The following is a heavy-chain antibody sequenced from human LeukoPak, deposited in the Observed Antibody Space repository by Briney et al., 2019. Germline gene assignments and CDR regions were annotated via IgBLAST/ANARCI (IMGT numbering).Heavy chain of an antibody. CDR3: ARETQFGELLPTYYYYYYMDV. Sequence: ASAKVSCKASGYTFTGYYMHWVRQAPGQGLEWMGWINPNSGGTNYAQKFQGRVTMTRDTSISTAYMELSRLGSDDTAVYYCARETQFGELLPTYYYYYYMDVWGKGTTVTISS. CDR1: GYTFTGYY. D-gene: IGHD3-10*01. V-gene: IGHV1-2*02. CDR2: INPNSGGT. J-gene: IGHJ6*03.